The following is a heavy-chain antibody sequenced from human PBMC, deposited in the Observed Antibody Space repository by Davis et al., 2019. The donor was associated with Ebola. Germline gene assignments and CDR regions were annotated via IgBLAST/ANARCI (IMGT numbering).Heavy chain of an antibody. CDR1: GGTFSSYA. CDR3: ARRGGATTWFYYYGMDV. Sequence: ASVKVSCKASGGTFSSYAISWVRQAPGQGLEWMGWINPNSGGTNYAQKFQGRVTMTRDTSISTAYMELSRLRSEDTAVYYCARRGGATTWFYYYGMDVWGQGTTVTVSS. D-gene: IGHD1-26*01. CDR2: INPNSGGT. J-gene: IGHJ6*02. V-gene: IGHV1-2*02.